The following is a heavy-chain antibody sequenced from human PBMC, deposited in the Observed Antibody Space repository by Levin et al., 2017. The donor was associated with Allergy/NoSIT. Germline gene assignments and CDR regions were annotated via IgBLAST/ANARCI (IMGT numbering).Heavy chain of an antibody. Sequence: GGSLRLSCAGSGFTFSSNVMTWVRQAPGKGLEWVSVITGRGDNTHYADSVKGRFTISRDNSRNTVNLQMNSLRAEDTAVYFCAKEDPHSQGGSYSGMDVWGRGTTVTVSS. D-gene: IGHD1-26*01. J-gene: IGHJ6*02. CDR1: GFTFSSNV. CDR2: ITGRGDNT. CDR3: AKEDPHSQGGSYSGMDV. V-gene: IGHV3-23*01.